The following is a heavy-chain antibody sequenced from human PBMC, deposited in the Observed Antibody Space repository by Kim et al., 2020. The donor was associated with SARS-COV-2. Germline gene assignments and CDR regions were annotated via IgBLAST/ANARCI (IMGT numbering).Heavy chain of an antibody. V-gene: IGHV1-69*13. Sequence: SVKVSCKASGGTFSSYAISWVRQAPGQGLEWMGGIIPIFGTANYAQKFQGRVTITADESTSTAYMELSSLRSEDTAVYYCARPLDSSGRIPGPPGYYYYGMDVWGQGTTVTVSS. J-gene: IGHJ6*02. CDR2: IIPIFGTA. CDR3: ARPLDSSGRIPGPPGYYYYGMDV. D-gene: IGHD3-22*01. CDR1: GGTFSSYA.